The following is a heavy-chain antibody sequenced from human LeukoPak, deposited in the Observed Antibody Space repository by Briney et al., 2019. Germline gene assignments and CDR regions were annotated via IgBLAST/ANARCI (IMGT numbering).Heavy chain of an antibody. J-gene: IGHJ3*02. CDR1: GGTFSSYA. CDR3: ATPDFWSAMEAFDI. D-gene: IGHD3-3*01. V-gene: IGHV1-24*01. Sequence: ASVKVSCKASGGTFSSYAISWVRQAPGQGLEWMGGFDPEDGETIYAQKFQGRVTMTEDTSTDTAYMELSSLRSEDTAVYYCATPDFWSAMEAFDIWGQGTMVTVSS. CDR2: FDPEDGET.